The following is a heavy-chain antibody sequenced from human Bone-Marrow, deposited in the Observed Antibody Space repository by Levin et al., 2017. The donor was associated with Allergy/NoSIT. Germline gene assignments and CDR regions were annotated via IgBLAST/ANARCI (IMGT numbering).Heavy chain of an antibody. CDR3: AKEKFLRPVAGTGGLDV. CDR1: GFTFSGYG. Sequence: GGSLRLSCTASGFTFSGYGMHWVRQAPGKGLEWVAVLSNDGSKKYFGDSVNGRFTISRDNSKNTLHLQMNSLRDEDTAVYFCAKEKFLRPVAGTGGLDVWGQGTTVTVSS. J-gene: IGHJ6*02. D-gene: IGHD6-19*01. V-gene: IGHV3-30*18. CDR2: LSNDGSKK.